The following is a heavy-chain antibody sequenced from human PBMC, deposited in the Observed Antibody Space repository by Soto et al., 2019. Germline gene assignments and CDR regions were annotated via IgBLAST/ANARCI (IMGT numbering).Heavy chain of an antibody. D-gene: IGHD2-21*01. CDR1: GFSLSNARMG. V-gene: IGHV2-26*01. J-gene: IGHJ3*02. CDR3: ARRIVSSSIDAFDI. CDR2: IFSNDEK. Sequence: QVTLKESGPVLVKPTETLTLTCTVSGFSLSNARMGVSWIRQPPGKALEWLAHIFSNDEKSYSTSLKSRLTISKDTSKSQVVLTMTNMDPVDTATYSCARRIVSSSIDAFDIWGQGTMVTVSS.